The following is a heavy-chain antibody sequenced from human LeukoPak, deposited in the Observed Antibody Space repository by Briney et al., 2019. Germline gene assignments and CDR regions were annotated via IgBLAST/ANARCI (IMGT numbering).Heavy chain of an antibody. J-gene: IGHJ5*02. V-gene: IGHV3-15*01. CDR1: GFTFNNAW. CDR3: TSHAAFDP. CDR2: IKSKNVGGTT. Sequence: GGSLRLSCAASGFTFNNAWMNWVRQAPGKGLEWVGRIKSKNVGGTTDYAAPVKGRFTISRDDSKNTVYLQMDSLKIEDTAVYYCTSHAAFDPWGQGTLVTVSS.